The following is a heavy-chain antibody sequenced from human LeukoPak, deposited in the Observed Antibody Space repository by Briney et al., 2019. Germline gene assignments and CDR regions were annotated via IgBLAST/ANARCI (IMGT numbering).Heavy chain of an antibody. CDR3: ARAKMVFGYYYDRSGNYFDY. CDR2: INHSGST. J-gene: IGHJ4*02. D-gene: IGHD3-22*01. Sequence: SETLSLTCAVYGGSFSGYYWSWIRQPPGKGLEWIGEINHSGSTNYNPSLKSRVTISVDTSKSQFSLKLSSVTAADTAVYYCARAKMVFGYYYDRSGNYFDYWGQGTLVTVSS. V-gene: IGHV4-34*01. CDR1: GGSFSGYY.